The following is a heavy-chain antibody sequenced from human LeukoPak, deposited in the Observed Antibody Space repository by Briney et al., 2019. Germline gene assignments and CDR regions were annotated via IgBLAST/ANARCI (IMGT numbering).Heavy chain of an antibody. J-gene: IGHJ6*02. CDR3: ARDYYGSGSYHNYYYYGMDV. V-gene: IGHV4-59*01. CDR2: IYYSGST. CDR1: GGSISSYY. Sequence: SETLSLTCTVSGGSISSYYWSWIRQPPGKGLERIGYIYYSGSTNYNPSLKSRVTISVDTSKNQFSLKLSSVTAADTAVYYCARDYYGSGSYHNYYYYGMDVWGQGTTVTVSS. D-gene: IGHD3-10*01.